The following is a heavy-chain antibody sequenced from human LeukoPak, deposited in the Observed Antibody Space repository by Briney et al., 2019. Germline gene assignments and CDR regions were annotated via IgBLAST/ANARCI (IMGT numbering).Heavy chain of an antibody. CDR3: ATLPVAGTGAWRWFDP. J-gene: IGHJ5*02. Sequence: PSETLSLTCAVYGGSLSGYYWSWILQPPGKGLEWIGEINHSGSTNYNPSLKSRVTISVDTSKNQFSLKLSSVTAADTAVYYRATLPVAGTGAWRWFDPWGQGTLVTVS. CDR2: INHSGST. D-gene: IGHD6-19*01. CDR1: GGSLSGYY. V-gene: IGHV4-34*01.